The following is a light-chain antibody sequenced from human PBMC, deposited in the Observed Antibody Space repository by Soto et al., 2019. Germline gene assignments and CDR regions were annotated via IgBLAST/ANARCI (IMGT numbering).Light chain of an antibody. CDR2: DVS. CDR3: SSYTTSSTHGV. CDR1: SSDVGSYNY. J-gene: IGLJ3*02. Sequence: QSALTQPASVSGSPGQSLTISCTGTSSDVGSYNYVSWYQQYPGKAPKLMIYDVSNRPSGVSYRFSGSKSGNTASLTISGLHAEDEADYYCSSYTTSSTHGVFGGGTKRTVL. V-gene: IGLV2-14*01.